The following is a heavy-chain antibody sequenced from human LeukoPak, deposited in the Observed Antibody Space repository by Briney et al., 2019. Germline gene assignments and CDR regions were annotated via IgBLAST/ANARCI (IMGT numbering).Heavy chain of an antibody. D-gene: IGHD2-15*01. V-gene: IGHV3-21*04. CDR3: AKDIRPVAATPFDY. Sequence: GGSLRLSCAASGFTFSSYSMNWVRQAPGKGLEWVSSISSSSSYIYYADSVKGRFTISRDNAKNSLYLQMNSLRAEDTALYYCAKDIRPVAATPFDYWGQGTLVTVSS. CDR1: GFTFSSYS. J-gene: IGHJ4*02. CDR2: ISSSSSYI.